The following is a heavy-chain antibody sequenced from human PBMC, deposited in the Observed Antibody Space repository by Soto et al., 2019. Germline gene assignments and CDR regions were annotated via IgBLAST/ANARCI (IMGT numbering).Heavy chain of an antibody. CDR2: ISRSGGST. Sequence: EVQLLESGGGLVQPGGSLRLSCAASGFTFSSYAMSWVRQAPGKGLEWVSAISRSGGSTYYAYSVKGRFTISRDNSKNTLYLQMNSLRAEDTAVYYCAKNPAGYCSGGSCYPWGQGTLVTVSS. D-gene: IGHD2-15*01. J-gene: IGHJ5*02. V-gene: IGHV3-23*01. CDR1: GFTFSSYA. CDR3: AKNPAGYCSGGSCYP.